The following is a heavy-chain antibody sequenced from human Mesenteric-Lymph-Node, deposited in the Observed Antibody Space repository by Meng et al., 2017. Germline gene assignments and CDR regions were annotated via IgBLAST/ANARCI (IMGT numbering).Heavy chain of an antibody. CDR2: IYYSGST. CDR3: ARVSGGWDYFDY. V-gene: IGHV4-31*03. D-gene: IGHD2-15*01. J-gene: IGHJ4*02. Sequence: QVQLQESGPGLVKPSQTLSLPCTVSGGSVSSGGYYWTWIRQHPGKGLEWFGHIYYSGSTFYNPSLKRRVIISIDTSKNQFSLNLRSVTAADTAVYYCARVSGGWDYFDYWGQGTLVTVSS. CDR1: GGSVSSGGYY.